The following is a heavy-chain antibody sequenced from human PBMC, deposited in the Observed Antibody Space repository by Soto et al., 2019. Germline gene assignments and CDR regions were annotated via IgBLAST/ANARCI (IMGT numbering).Heavy chain of an antibody. D-gene: IGHD6-13*01. V-gene: IGHV3-73*01. CDR2: IRSKANSYAT. Sequence: GGSLRLSCGSSGFTFRGSAMHLVRQASGKGLEWVGRIRSKANSYATAYAASVKGRFTISRDDSKNTAYLQMNSLKTEDTAVYYWTRPGGGWAAAGTGGFGYYYYMDVWGKGTTVTVS. J-gene: IGHJ6*03. CDR3: TRPGGGWAAAGTGGFGYYYYMDV. CDR1: GFTFRGSA.